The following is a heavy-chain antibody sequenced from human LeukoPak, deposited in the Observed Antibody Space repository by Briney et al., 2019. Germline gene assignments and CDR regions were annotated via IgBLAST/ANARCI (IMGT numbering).Heavy chain of an antibody. D-gene: IGHD6-25*01. CDR3: AREGGDPRWLDP. Sequence: SETLSLTCTVPGGSISSYYWTWIRHSAGKGLEWIGRINTSGSTNYYPSLRSRVTMSVNTSKNQFSLNLTSVTAADTAVYSCAREGGDPRWLDPWGQGTLVTVSS. V-gene: IGHV4-4*07. CDR1: GGSISSYY. J-gene: IGHJ5*02. CDR2: INTSGST.